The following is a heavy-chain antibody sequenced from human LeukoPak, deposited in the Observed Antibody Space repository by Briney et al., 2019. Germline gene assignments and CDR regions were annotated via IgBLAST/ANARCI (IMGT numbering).Heavy chain of an antibody. V-gene: IGHV3-7*03. D-gene: IGHD3-16*01. J-gene: IGHJ6*02. Sequence: GGSLRLSCAASGFTFSSYWMNWARQAPGKGLEWVASIDHNGNVNYYVDSVKGRFTISRDNAKNSLYLQVSNLRAEDTAVYFCARGGGLDVWGQGATVTVSS. CDR1: GFTFSSYW. CDR3: ARGGGLDV. CDR2: IDHNGNVN.